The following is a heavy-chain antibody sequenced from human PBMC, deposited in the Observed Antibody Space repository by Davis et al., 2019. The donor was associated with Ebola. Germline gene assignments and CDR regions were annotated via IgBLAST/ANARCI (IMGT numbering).Heavy chain of an antibody. Sequence: SETLSLTCTVSGDSVTSSHWNWIRQPPGKGLEWVGSVHSTGTSNFKPSLKGRVTVSLDTSKNQFSLRLTSVTAADTAVYYCARGAYYYDSSGYYYWGQGTMVTVSS. J-gene: IGHJ3*01. V-gene: IGHV4-59*02. CDR3: ARGAYYYDSSGYYY. D-gene: IGHD3-22*01. CDR2: VHSTGTS. CDR1: GDSVTSSH.